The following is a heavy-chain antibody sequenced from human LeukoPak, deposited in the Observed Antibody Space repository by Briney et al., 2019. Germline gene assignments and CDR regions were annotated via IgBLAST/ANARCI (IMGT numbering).Heavy chain of an antibody. CDR3: ARGGGLDV. CDR2: INHNGNVN. V-gene: IGHV3-7*03. Sequence: GGSLRLSCAASGFTFRSYWMNWARQAPGKGLEWVASINHNGNVNYYVDSVKGRFTISRDNAKNSLYLQMSNLRAEDTAVYFCARGGGLDVWGQGATVTVSS. CDR1: GFTFRSYW. D-gene: IGHD3-16*01. J-gene: IGHJ6*02.